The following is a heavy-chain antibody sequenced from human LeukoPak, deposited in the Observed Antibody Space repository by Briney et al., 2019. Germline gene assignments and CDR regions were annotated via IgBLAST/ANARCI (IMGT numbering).Heavy chain of an antibody. J-gene: IGHJ4*02. Sequence: PSETLSLTCTVSGGSISSYYWSWIRQPPGKELEWIGYTYYSGSTNYNPSLKSRVTISVDTSKNQFSLKLSSVTAADTAVYYCARGLGAVAGTGEYDYWGQGTLVTVSS. V-gene: IGHV4-59*01. D-gene: IGHD6-19*01. CDR3: ARGLGAVAGTGEYDY. CDR1: GGSISSYY. CDR2: TYYSGST.